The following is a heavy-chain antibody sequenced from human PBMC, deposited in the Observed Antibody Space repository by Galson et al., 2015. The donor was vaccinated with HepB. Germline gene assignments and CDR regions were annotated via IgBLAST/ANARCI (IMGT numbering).Heavy chain of an antibody. CDR3: ARDRGYSYGYHYYYGMDV. CDR2: ISPYNGNT. CDR1: GGTFTSYG. Sequence: SVKVSCKASGGTFTSYGFSWVRQAPGQGLEWMGWISPYNGNTNYAQKLQGRVTMTTDTSTSTAYMELRSLRSDDTAVYYCARDRGYSYGYHYYYGMDVWGQGTTVTVSS. V-gene: IGHV1-18*04. J-gene: IGHJ6*02. D-gene: IGHD5-18*01.